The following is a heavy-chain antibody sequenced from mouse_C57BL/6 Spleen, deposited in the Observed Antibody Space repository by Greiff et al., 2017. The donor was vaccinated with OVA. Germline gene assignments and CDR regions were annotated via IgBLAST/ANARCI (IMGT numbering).Heavy chain of an antibody. CDR2: IHPSDSDT. CDR1: GYTFTSYW. CDR3: EIHGSSSWFAY. D-gene: IGHD1-1*01. Sequence: QVQLQQPGAELVKPGASVKVSCKASGYTFTSYWMHWVKQRPGQGLEWIGRIHPSDSDTNYTPKFKGKATLTADKSSSTAYMQLSSLTSEDSAVYYCEIHGSSSWFAYWGQGTLVTVSA. J-gene: IGHJ3*01. V-gene: IGHV1-74*01.